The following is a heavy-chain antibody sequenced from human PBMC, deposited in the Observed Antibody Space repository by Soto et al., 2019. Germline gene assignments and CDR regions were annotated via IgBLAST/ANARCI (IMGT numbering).Heavy chain of an antibody. CDR1: GFTFGGAA. CDR2: MRSKANSYAT. D-gene: IGHD1-1*01. J-gene: IGHJ6*04. CDR3: GRQAIDLYNAAPRWDLDV. Sequence: EVQLVESGGGLVQVGGSLKLSCAASGFTFGGAAMHWVRQASGKGLEWLGRMRSKANSYATAYAASVKGRFTISRDDSANTADLQMDSLKTDDTAVYYCGRQAIDLYNAAPRWDLDVGGKATAVTVSS. V-gene: IGHV3-73*01.